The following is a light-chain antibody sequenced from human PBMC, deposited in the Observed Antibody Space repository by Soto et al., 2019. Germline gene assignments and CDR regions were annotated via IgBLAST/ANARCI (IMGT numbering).Light chain of an antibody. CDR3: QQHGSSPIT. CDR2: GAS. CDR1: ETVNSNY. J-gene: IGKJ5*01. V-gene: IGKV3-20*01. Sequence: DIVLTQSPGTLSLSPGERATLSCRASETVNSNYLAWYQQKRGQAPRLLVYGASSRATGIPDRFSGSGSGTDFTLTISRLEPEDFAVYYCQQHGSSPITFGQGTRLEIK.